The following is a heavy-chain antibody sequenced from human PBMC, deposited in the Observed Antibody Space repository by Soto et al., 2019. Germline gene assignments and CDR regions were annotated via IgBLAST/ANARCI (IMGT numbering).Heavy chain of an antibody. J-gene: IGHJ4*02. CDR3: ARHLDGSGSYYPDY. V-gene: IGHV4-39*01. CDR2: IYYSGST. CDR1: GGSISSSSYY. Sequence: QLQLQESGPGLVKPSETLSLTCTVPGGSISSSSYYWGWIRQPPGKGLEWIGSIYYSGSTYYNLSLKSRVTISVDTSKNQFSLKLSSVTAADTAMYYCARHLDGSGSYYPDYWGQGTLVTVSS. D-gene: IGHD3-10*01.